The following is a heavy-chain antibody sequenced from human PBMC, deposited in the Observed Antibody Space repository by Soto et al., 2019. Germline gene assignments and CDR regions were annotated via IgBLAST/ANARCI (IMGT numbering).Heavy chain of an antibody. Sequence: SVKVSCKVSGGNFNTYPISWVRQAPGQGLDWMGGIIPIFGSANYAQKFQGRVTISADKSTSTAFMELFSLRYEETAIYYCVRAWGGLVQLAGTDYKDMDVWGQGTTVTVSS. CDR1: GGNFNTYP. J-gene: IGHJ6*02. D-gene: IGHD1-1*01. CDR2: IIPIFGSA. V-gene: IGHV1-69*06. CDR3: VRAWGGLVQLAGTDYKDMDV.